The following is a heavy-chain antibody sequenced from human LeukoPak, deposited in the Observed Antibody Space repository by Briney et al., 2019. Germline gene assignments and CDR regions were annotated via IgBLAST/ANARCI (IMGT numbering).Heavy chain of an antibody. J-gene: IGHJ4*02. V-gene: IGHV4-39*01. Sequence: PSETLSLTCTVSGGSISSSSHYWGWIRQPPGKGLEWIGSIYYGGSTYFNPSLKSRVTISVDVSKNQFSLKLSSVTAADTAVYYCARLFGYSYGSFVCWGQGTLVTVSS. CDR1: GGSISSSSHY. D-gene: IGHD5-18*01. CDR3: ARLFGYSYGSFVC. CDR2: IYYGGST.